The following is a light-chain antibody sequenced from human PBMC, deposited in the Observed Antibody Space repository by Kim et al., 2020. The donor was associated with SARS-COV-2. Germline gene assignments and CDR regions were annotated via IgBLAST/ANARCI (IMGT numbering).Light chain of an antibody. V-gene: IGLV2-14*04. CDR2: DVS. CDR1: SSDVAVYKY. Sequence: PGQSSTTSCTGTSSDVAVYKYVSWYQQHPGKAPKLMIYDVSKRPSGVSHRFSGSKSGNTASLTISGLQAEDEADYYCSSYTTTSTLFGGGTQLTVL. J-gene: IGLJ2*01. CDR3: SSYTTTSTL.